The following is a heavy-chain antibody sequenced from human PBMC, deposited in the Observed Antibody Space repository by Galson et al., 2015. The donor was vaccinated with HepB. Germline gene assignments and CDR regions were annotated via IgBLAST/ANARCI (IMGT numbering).Heavy chain of an antibody. J-gene: IGHJ3*02. D-gene: IGHD4-11*01. V-gene: IGHV3-48*01. CDR2: ISSSSSTI. CDR3: ARGDLRDSNYVRAADAFDI. Sequence: SLRLSCAASGFTFSSYSMNWVRQAPGKGLEWVSYISSSSSTIYYADSVKGRFTISRDNAKNSLYLQMNSLRAEDTAVYYCARGDLRDSNYVRAADAFDIWGQGTMVTVSS. CDR1: GFTFSSYS.